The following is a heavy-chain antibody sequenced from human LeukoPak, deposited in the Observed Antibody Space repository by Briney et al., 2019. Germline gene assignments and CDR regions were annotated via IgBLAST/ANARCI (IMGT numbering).Heavy chain of an antibody. Sequence: GGSLRLSCAASGFTFTSYSMNWVRQAPGKGLEWVSYITSSTSTIYYADSVKGRFTISRDNAKNSLYLQMNSLRAEDTAVYYCARGYSSGYWGQGTLVTVSS. CDR3: ARGYSSGY. J-gene: IGHJ4*02. CDR1: GFTFTSYS. D-gene: IGHD6-19*01. V-gene: IGHV3-48*04. CDR2: ITSSTSTI.